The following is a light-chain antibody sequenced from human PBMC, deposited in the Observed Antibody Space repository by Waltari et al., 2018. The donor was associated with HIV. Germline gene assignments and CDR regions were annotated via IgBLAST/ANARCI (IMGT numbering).Light chain of an antibody. CDR1: SSNIGNNY. V-gene: IGLV1-51*01. CDR3: GTWDSSLSVGL. J-gene: IGLJ3*02. CDR2: DIS. Sequence: QFVLTQAPSVSAAPGQNVTISCSGSSSNIGNNYVSWYQHFPGTAPKLLIYDISKRPSGIPDRFSGSKSGTSATLAIAGLQTGDEADYYCGTWDSSLSVGLFGGGTKVTVL.